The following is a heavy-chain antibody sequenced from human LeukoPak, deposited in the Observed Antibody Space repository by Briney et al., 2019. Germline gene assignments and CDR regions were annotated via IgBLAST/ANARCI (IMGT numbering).Heavy chain of an antibody. CDR1: GYTFTGYI. CDR2: INPNSGGT. CDR3: AREGGYYDSSGYYHLDY. Sequence: ASVKVSCKASGYTFTGYIMHWVRQAPGQGLEWMGWINPNSGGTNYAQKFQGRVTMTRDTSISTAYMELSSLRSEDTAVYYCAREGGYYDSSGYYHLDYWGQGTLVTVSS. J-gene: IGHJ4*02. D-gene: IGHD3-22*01. V-gene: IGHV1-2*02.